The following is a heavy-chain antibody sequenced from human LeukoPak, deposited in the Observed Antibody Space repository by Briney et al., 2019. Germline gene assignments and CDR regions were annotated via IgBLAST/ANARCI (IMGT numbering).Heavy chain of an antibody. D-gene: IGHD6-13*01. CDR3: ARIYPRLAAAGN. V-gene: IGHV3-66*01. CDR2: IYSGGST. CDR1: GFTVSSNY. Sequence: GGSLRLSCAASGFTVSSNYMSWVRQAPGKGLEWVSVIYSGGSTYYADSVKGRFTISRDNSKNTLYPQMNSLRADDTAVYYCARIYPRLAAAGNWGQGTLVTVSS. J-gene: IGHJ4*02.